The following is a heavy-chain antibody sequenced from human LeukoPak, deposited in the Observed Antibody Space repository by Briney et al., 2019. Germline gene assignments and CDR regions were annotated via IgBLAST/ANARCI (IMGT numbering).Heavy chain of an antibody. J-gene: IGHJ6*03. Sequence: SETLSLTCTVSGGSISSYYWSWIRQPAGKGLEWIGRIYTRGSTNYNPSLKSRVTMSVDTSKNQFSLKLSSVTAADTAVYYCARGLVPAVDAYYYYYYMDVWGKGTTVTVSS. CDR3: ARGLVPAVDAYYYYYYMDV. CDR1: GGSISSYY. CDR2: IYTRGST. V-gene: IGHV4-4*07. D-gene: IGHD2-2*01.